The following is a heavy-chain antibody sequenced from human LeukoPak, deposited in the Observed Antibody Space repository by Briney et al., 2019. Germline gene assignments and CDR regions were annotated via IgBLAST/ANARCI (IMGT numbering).Heavy chain of an antibody. J-gene: IGHJ3*02. Sequence: ASVKVSCKASGYTFTSYDINWVRQATGQGLEWMGWMNPNSGNTGYAQKFQGRVTITRNTSISTAYMELSSLRSEDTAVYYCARGSGWELGGAFDIWGQGTMVTVSS. CDR1: GYTFTSYD. CDR3: ARGSGWELGGAFDI. D-gene: IGHD1-26*01. CDR2: MNPNSGNT. V-gene: IGHV1-8*03.